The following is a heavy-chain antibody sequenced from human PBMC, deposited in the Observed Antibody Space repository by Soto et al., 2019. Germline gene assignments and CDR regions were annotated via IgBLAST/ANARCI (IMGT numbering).Heavy chain of an antibody. Sequence: QVQLVQSGAEVKKPGSSVKVSCRASGGTFNSYTINWVRQAPGHGPEWLGRIIPVLGVANYAQRFQGRVTTTADSSSITVYMGLTSLRSEDTAVYYCARSGVAAPGTPGNWGQGTLVTVSS. CDR1: GGTFNSYT. J-gene: IGHJ4*02. D-gene: IGHD1-1*01. CDR3: ARSGVAAPGTPGN. CDR2: IIPVLGVA. V-gene: IGHV1-69*02.